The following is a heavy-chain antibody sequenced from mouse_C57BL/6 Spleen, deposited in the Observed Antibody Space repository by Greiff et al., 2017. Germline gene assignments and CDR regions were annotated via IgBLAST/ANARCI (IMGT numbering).Heavy chain of an antibody. Sequence: EVQRVESGGGLVQPGGSLSLSCAASGFTFTDYYMSWVRQPPGKALEWLGFIRNKANGYTTEYSASVKGRFTISRDNSKSILYLQMNALRAEDSATYYWARYFYYGSSYGYAMDYWGQGTSVTVSS. CDR1: GFTFTDYY. D-gene: IGHD1-1*01. CDR2: IRNKANGYTT. CDR3: ARYFYYGSSYGYAMDY. V-gene: IGHV7-3*01. J-gene: IGHJ4*01.